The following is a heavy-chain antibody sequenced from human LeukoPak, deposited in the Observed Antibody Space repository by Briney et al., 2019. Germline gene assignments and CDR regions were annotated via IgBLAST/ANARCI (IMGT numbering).Heavy chain of an antibody. D-gene: IGHD5-18*01. CDR2: IYYSGNP. J-gene: IGHJ5*02. CDR3: ASQRGYAYGFDP. CDR1: GGSFTKYY. V-gene: IGHV4-59*01. Sequence: SETLSLTCTVSGGSFTKYYWTWIRQSPEKGLEWIGHIYYSGNPTYNPSLKSRFTISVDPSKNQVSLKLTSVTTADTAIYYCASQRGYAYGFDPWGQGTLVAVSS.